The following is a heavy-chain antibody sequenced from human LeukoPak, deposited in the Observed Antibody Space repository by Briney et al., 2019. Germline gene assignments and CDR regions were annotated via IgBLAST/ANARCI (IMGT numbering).Heavy chain of an antibody. Sequence: PGGSLRLSCAASGFTFSNAWMSWVRQAPGKGLEWVGRIKSKTDGGTTDYAAPVKGRFTISRDDSKNTLYLQTNSLKTEDTAVYYCTTVLGYDFWSGYYGLNYWGQGTLVTVSS. CDR1: GFTFSNAW. CDR3: TTVLGYDFWSGYYGLNY. J-gene: IGHJ4*02. V-gene: IGHV3-15*01. D-gene: IGHD3-3*01. CDR2: IKSKTDGGTT.